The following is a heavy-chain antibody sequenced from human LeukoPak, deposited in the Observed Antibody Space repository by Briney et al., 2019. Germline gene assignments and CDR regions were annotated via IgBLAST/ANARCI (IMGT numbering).Heavy chain of an antibody. CDR2: IKQDGSEK. CDR3: ARGPYDYGDYALDY. CDR1: GFTFSSYW. Sequence: GGSLRLSCAASGFTFSSYWMSWVRQAPGKGLEWVANIKQDGSEKYYVDSVKGRFTISRDNAKNSLYLQMNSLRAEDTAVYYCARGPYDYGDYALDYWGQGTLVTVSP. D-gene: IGHD4-17*01. J-gene: IGHJ4*02. V-gene: IGHV3-7*01.